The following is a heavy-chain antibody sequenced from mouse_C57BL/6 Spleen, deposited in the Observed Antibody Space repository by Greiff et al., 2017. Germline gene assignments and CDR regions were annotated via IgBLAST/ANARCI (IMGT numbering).Heavy chain of an antibody. D-gene: IGHD1-1*01. CDR2: IDPNSGGT. Sequence: QVQLQQPGAELVKPGASVKLSCKASGYTFTSYWMHWVKQRPGRGLEWIGRIDPNSGGTKYNEKFKSKATLTVDKPSSTAYMQLSSLTSEDSAVYYCAREGFHYYGSSYWYFDVWGTGTTVTVSS. J-gene: IGHJ1*03. CDR1: GYTFTSYW. CDR3: AREGFHYYGSSYWYFDV. V-gene: IGHV1-72*01.